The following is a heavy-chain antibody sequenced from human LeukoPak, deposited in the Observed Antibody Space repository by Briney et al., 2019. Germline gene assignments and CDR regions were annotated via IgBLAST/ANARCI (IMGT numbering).Heavy chain of an antibody. CDR2: IKQDGNEK. V-gene: IGHV3-7*01. J-gene: IGHJ1*01. CDR3: ARGGSSWYPFAY. CDR1: GFTFSNYW. D-gene: IGHD6-13*01. Sequence: GGSLRLSCAASGFTFSNYWMNWVRQAPGKGLEWVANIKQDGNEKYYVDSVRGRFTISRDNAKNSLYLQMNSLRAEDTAVYYCARGGSSWYPFAYWGQGTLVTVSS.